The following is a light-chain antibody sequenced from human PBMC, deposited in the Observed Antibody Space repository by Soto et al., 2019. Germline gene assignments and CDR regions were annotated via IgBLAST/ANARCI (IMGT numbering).Light chain of an antibody. Sequence: DTPMTQSPSTLSGSVGDRVTITCRASQTISSWLAWYQQKPGKAPKLLIYEASSLESGVPSRFSGSGSGTEFTLTITSLQPEDFATYYCQQLNFFPITFGQGTRLEIK. CDR2: EAS. V-gene: IGKV1-5*01. CDR1: QTISSW. J-gene: IGKJ5*01. CDR3: QQLNFFPIT.